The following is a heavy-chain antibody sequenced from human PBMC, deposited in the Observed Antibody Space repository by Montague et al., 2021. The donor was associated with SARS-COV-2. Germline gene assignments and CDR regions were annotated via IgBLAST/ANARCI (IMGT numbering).Heavy chain of an antibody. D-gene: IGHD2-15*01. CDR3: ARHYSATLRAVY. CDR1: GGSISSFY. J-gene: IGHJ4*02. V-gene: IGHV4-59*08. Sequence: SETLSLTCTVSGGSISSFYWCWFRQPPRKGLERNGYISDSGSTNYNPSLTSRVTMSVDTSKNQFSLKVNSVTAAATAVYYCARHYSATLRAVYWGQGTLVTVSS. CDR2: ISDSGST.